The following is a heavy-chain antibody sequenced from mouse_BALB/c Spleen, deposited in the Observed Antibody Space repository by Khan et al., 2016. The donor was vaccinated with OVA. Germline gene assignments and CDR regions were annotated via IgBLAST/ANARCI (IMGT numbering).Heavy chain of an antibody. V-gene: IGHV1-69*02. CDR1: GYTFTNYW. CDR3: TGGDPRNFDY. CDR2: IYPSDSYT. D-gene: IGHD2-13*01. Sequence: QVQLQQPGAELVRPGASVNLSCKASGYTFTNYWINWVKQRPGQGLEWIGNIYPSDSYTNYNQNFKGKATLTVDKYSSTAYMRLSCPTSEDSAVYFCTGGDPRNFDYWGHGTTLTVSS. J-gene: IGHJ2*01.